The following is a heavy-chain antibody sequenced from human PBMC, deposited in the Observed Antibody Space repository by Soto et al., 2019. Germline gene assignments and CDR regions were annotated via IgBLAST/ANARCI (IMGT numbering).Heavy chain of an antibody. CDR2: ISSSSSYI. V-gene: IGHV3-21*01. Sequence: GGSLRVSCAASGFTFISYSMNWVRQAPGKGLEWVSSISSSSSYIYYADSVKGRFTISRDNAKNSLYLQMNSLRAEDTAVYYCARSSGGSGFPYYYYGMDVWGQGTTVTVSS. CDR3: ARSSGGSGFPYYYYGMDV. CDR1: GFTFISYS. D-gene: IGHD1-26*01. J-gene: IGHJ6*02.